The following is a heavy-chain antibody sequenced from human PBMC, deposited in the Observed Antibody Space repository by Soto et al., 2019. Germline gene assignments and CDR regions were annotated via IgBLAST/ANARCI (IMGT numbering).Heavy chain of an antibody. Sequence: SGPTLVNPTQTLALTCTFSGFSLSTSGMCVSWIRQPPGKALEWLALIDWDDDKYYSTSLKTRLTISKDTSKNQVVLTMTNMDPVDTATYYCARTNSIAARPVYYYGMDVWGQGTTVTVSS. CDR3: ARTNSIAARPVYYYGMDV. CDR1: GFSLSTSGMC. V-gene: IGHV2-70*01. CDR2: IDWDDDK. J-gene: IGHJ6*02. D-gene: IGHD6-6*01.